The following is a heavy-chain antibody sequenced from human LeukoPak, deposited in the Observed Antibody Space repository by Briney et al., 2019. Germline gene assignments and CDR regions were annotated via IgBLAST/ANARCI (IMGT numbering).Heavy chain of an antibody. CDR3: AKEFDYASRNTFDY. Sequence: GRSLRLSCAASGFTFSRYGMHWVRQAPGKGLEWVAVISYDGSHKYYADSVKGRFTISRDSSKNTLFLQMNSLRAEDTAVYYCAKEFDYASRNTFDYWGQGTLVTVSS. CDR2: ISYDGSHK. D-gene: IGHD3-10*01. J-gene: IGHJ4*02. CDR1: GFTFSRYG. V-gene: IGHV3-30*18.